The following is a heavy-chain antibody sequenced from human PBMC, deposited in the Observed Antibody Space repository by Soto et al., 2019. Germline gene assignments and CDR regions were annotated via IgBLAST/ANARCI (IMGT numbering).Heavy chain of an antibody. V-gene: IGHV3-23*01. J-gene: IGHJ6*02. Sequence: GGSLRLSCAASGFTFSSYAMSWVRQAPGKGLEWVSAISGSGGSTYYADSVKGRFTISRDNSKNTLYLQMNSLRAEDTAVYYCAKGITIFGVVNNYYGMDVWGQGTTVTVS. CDR1: GFTFSSYA. CDR2: ISGSGGST. D-gene: IGHD3-3*01. CDR3: AKGITIFGVVNNYYGMDV.